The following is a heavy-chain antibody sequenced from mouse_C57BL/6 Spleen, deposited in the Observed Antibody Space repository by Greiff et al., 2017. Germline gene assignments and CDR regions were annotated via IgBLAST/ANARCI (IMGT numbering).Heavy chain of an antibody. J-gene: IGHJ3*01. CDR3: ASEGFYDYDVVWFAY. CDR1: GYTFTDYN. V-gene: IGHV1-22*01. Sequence: VQLQQSGPELVKPGASVKMSCKASGYTFTDYNMHWVKQSHGKSLEWIGYINPNNGGTSYNQKFKGKATLTVNKSSSTAYMELRSLTSEDSAVYYCASEGFYDYDVVWFAYWGQGTLVTVSA. D-gene: IGHD2-4*01. CDR2: INPNNGGT.